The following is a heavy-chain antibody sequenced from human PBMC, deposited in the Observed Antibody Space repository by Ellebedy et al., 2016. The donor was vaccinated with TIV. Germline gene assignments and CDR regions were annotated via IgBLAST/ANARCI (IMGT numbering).Heavy chain of an antibody. CDR3: LALLNS. D-gene: IGHD1-26*01. V-gene: IGHV3-74*01. Sequence: GGSLRLSXAASGFTFSSYWMHWVRQAPGKGLVWVSRISSDGSSTSYADSVKGRFTISRNNAKNTLYLQMNSLRAEDTAVYYCLALLNSWGQGTLVTVSS. CDR2: ISSDGSST. CDR1: GFTFSSYW. J-gene: IGHJ4*02.